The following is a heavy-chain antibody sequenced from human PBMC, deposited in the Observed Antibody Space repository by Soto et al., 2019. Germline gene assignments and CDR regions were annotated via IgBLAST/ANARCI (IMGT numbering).Heavy chain of an antibody. J-gene: IGHJ3*02. D-gene: IGHD3-22*01. CDR3: ARGYHYYDSSGYDKRDAFDI. CDR1: EFTFSSYS. Sequence: EVQLVESGGGLVKPGGSLRLSCAASEFTFSSYSMNWVRQAPGKGLEWVSSISSSSRYIYYADSVKGRFTISRENAKNSLYLQMNRLRAEDTTVYYCARGYHYYDSSGYDKRDAFDIWGQGTMVTVSS. V-gene: IGHV3-21*01. CDR2: ISSSSRYI.